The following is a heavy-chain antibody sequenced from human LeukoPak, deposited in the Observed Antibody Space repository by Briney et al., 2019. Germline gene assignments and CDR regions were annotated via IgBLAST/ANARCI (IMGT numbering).Heavy chain of an antibody. J-gene: IGHJ4*02. Sequence: GGSLRLSCAASGFTFSSYAMNWVRQAPGKGLEWVSGISGSGGSTYYADSVKGRLTISRDNSKNMLYLQMNSLRAEDTALYYCAKEIWFGELLFDYWGQGTLVTVSS. CDR1: GFTFSSYA. CDR2: ISGSGGST. D-gene: IGHD3-10*01. V-gene: IGHV3-23*01. CDR3: AKEIWFGELLFDY.